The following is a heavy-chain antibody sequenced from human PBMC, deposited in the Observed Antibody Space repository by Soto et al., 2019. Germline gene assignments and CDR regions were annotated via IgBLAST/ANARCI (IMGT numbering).Heavy chain of an antibody. V-gene: IGHV3-21*01. CDR3: ARDCSGGSCYPGMDV. D-gene: IGHD2-15*01. J-gene: IGHJ6*02. Sequence: LRLSCAASGFNFNSYTINWVRQAPWKRLEWLSSISSSGYIFSTDSVGGRFTISRDNAKNSVYLQINSLRAEDTAVYFCARDCSGGSCYPGMDVWGQGTTVTVSS. CDR1: GFNFNSYT. CDR2: ISSSGYI.